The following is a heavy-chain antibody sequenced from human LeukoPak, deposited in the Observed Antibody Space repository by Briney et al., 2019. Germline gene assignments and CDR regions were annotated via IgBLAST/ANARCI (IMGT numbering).Heavy chain of an antibody. CDR1: GFTFSSYA. J-gene: IGHJ4*02. D-gene: IGHD3-22*01. V-gene: IGHV3-23*01. CDR2: ISGSGGST. Sequence: GGSLRLSCAASGFTFSSYAMSWARQAPGKGLEWVSAISGSGGSTYYADSVKGRFTISRDNSKNTLYLQMNSLRAEDTAVYYCAKTRGVITMIVVVTYYFDYWGQGTLVTVSS. CDR3: AKTRGVITMIVVVTYYFDY.